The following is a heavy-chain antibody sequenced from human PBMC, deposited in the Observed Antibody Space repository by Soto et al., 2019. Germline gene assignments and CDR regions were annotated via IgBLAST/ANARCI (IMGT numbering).Heavy chain of an antibody. CDR2: IYYSGST. CDR1: GGSINNGDDY. Sequence: PSETQALPCAVSGGSINNGDDYWSWIRQHPGEGLEWIGYIYYSGSTYYNPSLKSRVTISVDTSKNQFSLKLSSVTAADTAVYYCAREKVAAGTGGFDYWGRGTLVTVS. D-gene: IGHD6-13*01. V-gene: IGHV4-31*11. J-gene: IGHJ4*02. CDR3: AREKVAAGTGGFDY.